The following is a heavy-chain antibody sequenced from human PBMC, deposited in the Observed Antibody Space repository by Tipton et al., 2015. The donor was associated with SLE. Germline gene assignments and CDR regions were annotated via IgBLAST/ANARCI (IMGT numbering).Heavy chain of an antibody. V-gene: IGHV3-48*03. Sequence: SLRLSCAASGFTFSSYEMNWVRQAQGKGLEWVSYISSSGSTIYYADSVKGRFTISRDNAKNSLYLQMNSLRAEDTAVYYCARDPHVFWNGRNWFDPWGRGTLVTVSS. J-gene: IGHJ5*02. CDR2: ISSSGSTI. D-gene: IGHD1-1*01. CDR1: GFTFSSYE. CDR3: ARDPHVFWNGRNWFDP.